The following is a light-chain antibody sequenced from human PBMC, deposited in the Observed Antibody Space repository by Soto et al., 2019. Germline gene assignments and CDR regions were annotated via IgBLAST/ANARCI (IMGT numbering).Light chain of an antibody. CDR1: SIDVGGYNY. J-gene: IGLJ2*01. V-gene: IGLV2-14*01. CDR2: GVT. Sequence: QSALTQPASVSGSPGQSITISCTGTSIDVGGYNYVSWYQHHPGKAPKLMIYGVTNRPSGVFNRFSGSKSGNTASLTISGLQPEDEADYYCTSYIHRRTLVVFGGGTKLTVL. CDR3: TSYIHRRTLVV.